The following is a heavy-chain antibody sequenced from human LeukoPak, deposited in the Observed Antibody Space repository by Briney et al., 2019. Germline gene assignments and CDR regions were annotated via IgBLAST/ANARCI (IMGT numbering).Heavy chain of an antibody. J-gene: IGHJ4*02. Sequence: PGGSLRLSCAASGFTFSSYAMHWVREAPGKGLECVAVISYDGSNKYYPDSVKGRFTISRDNSKNTLYLQMNDLRAEDTAVYYCARDSLGDYWGQGTLVTVSS. V-gene: IGHV3-30-3*01. CDR1: GFTFSSYA. D-gene: IGHD3-16*01. CDR3: ARDSLGDY. CDR2: ISYDGSNK.